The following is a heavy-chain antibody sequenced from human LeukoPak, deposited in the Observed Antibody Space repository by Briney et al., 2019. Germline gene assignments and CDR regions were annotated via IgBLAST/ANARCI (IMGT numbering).Heavy chain of an antibody. J-gene: IGHJ4*02. Sequence: SVKVSCKASGGTFSSYAISWVRQAPGQGLEWMGRIIPILGIANYAQKFQGRVTITADKSTSTAYMELSSLRSEDTAAYYCVPQETSTRYFDYWGQGTLVTVSS. CDR2: IIPILGIA. CDR3: VPQETSTRYFDY. V-gene: IGHV1-69*04. CDR1: GGTFSSYA.